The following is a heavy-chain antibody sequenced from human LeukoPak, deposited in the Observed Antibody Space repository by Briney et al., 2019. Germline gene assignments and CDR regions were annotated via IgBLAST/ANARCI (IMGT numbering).Heavy chain of an antibody. Sequence: GGSLRLSCAASGFTFSSYAMSWVRQAPGKGLEWVSTISGSGGSTYYADSVRGRFIISRDNSKNTLYLQVNSLRAEDTAIHYCARGCSGGSCYPGAFDPWGQGTLVTVSS. CDR2: ISGSGGST. J-gene: IGHJ5*02. CDR1: GFTFSSYA. CDR3: ARGCSGGSCYPGAFDP. D-gene: IGHD2-15*01. V-gene: IGHV3-23*01.